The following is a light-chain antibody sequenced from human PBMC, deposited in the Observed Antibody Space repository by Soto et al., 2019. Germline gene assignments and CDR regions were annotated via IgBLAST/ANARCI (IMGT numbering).Light chain of an antibody. CDR1: QSISNW. Sequence: DIQMTQSPSSLSASVGDRVTFTCRASQSISNWLAWYQQKPGKAPKLLIYKASTLESGVPLRFSGSGSGTEFTLTISSLQADDFAIYYCQQYNGYRLAFGGGTKVEIK. CDR3: QQYNGYRLA. V-gene: IGKV1-5*03. J-gene: IGKJ4*01. CDR2: KAS.